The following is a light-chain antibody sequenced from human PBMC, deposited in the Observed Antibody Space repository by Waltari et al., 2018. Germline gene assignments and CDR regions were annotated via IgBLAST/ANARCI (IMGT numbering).Light chain of an antibody. Sequence: QSAPTQPPSVSGSPGQSVTISCTGSNHDIGHYNYVAWYQQHPGKAPKLLIFGVSNRPSGVSTRFSASRSGNTASLTISGLQAEDEADYYCSSYTPSTTWVFGGGTRLTVL. V-gene: IGLV2-14*03. CDR1: NHDIGHYNY. CDR3: SSYTPSTTWV. J-gene: IGLJ3*02. CDR2: GVS.